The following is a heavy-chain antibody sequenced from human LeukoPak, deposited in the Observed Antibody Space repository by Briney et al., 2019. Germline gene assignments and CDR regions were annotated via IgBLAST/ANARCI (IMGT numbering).Heavy chain of an antibody. CDR1: GGSISSSNW. J-gene: IGHJ6*03. Sequence: PSGTLSLTCAVSGGSISSSNWWSWVRQPPGKGLEWIGEINHSGSTNYNPSLKSRVTISVDTSKNQFSLKLSSVTAADTAVYYCARLRGRYSSGWSSSYYYYMDVWGKGTTVTISS. D-gene: IGHD6-19*01. CDR2: INHSGST. CDR3: ARLRGRYSSGWSSSYYYYMDV. V-gene: IGHV4-4*02.